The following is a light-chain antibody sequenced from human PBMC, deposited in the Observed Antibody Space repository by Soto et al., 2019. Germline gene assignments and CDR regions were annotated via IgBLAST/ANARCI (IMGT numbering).Light chain of an antibody. Sequence: EIVVTQSPATLSVSPGERVTLSCRASQSVSSSLAWYQQRPGQAPRLLSYDTSTRAAGIAARFSGSGSGTEFPLTISSRQSEDSAVYYCQQYVHWPPGAFGQGTTVEIK. V-gene: IGKV3-15*01. CDR3: QQYVHWPPGA. CDR2: DTS. CDR1: QSVSSS. J-gene: IGKJ1*01.